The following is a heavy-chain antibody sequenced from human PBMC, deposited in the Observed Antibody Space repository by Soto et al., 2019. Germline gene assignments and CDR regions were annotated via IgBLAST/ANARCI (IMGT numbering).Heavy chain of an antibody. V-gene: IGHV1-3*01. D-gene: IGHD6-19*01. Sequence: QVQLVQSGAEVKKPGASVKVSCKASGYTFTSYAMHWVRQAPGQRLEWMGWINAGNGNTKYSQKFQGRVTNTRDTSASTAYMELSSLSSEDTAVYYCAWGSSGWHREPQESFDYWGQGTLVTVSS. CDR1: GYTFTSYA. CDR3: AWGSSGWHREPQESFDY. J-gene: IGHJ4*02. CDR2: INAGNGNT.